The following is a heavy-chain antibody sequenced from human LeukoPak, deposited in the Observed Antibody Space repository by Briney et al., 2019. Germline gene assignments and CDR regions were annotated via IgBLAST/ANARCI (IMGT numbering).Heavy chain of an antibody. J-gene: IGHJ5*01. Sequence: GESLQISCKGSGSSFTRHWIGWVRQMPGKGLEWMGIILPADSDTRYSPSFQGQVTISADKSISTAYVQWSTLKASDTAIYYCASGRFCNGGSCYDSWGQGTLVTVSS. CDR3: ASGRFCNGGSCYDS. CDR1: GSSFTRHW. V-gene: IGHV5-51*01. D-gene: IGHD2-15*01. CDR2: ILPADSDT.